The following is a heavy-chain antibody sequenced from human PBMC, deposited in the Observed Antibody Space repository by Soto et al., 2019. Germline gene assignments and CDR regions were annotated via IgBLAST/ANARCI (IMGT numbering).Heavy chain of an antibody. CDR1: GFTFSDFY. V-gene: IGHV3-11*06. Sequence: QIKLVESGGGLVKPGGSLRLSCAASGFTFSDFYMTWVRQAPGKGLEWLSYISINSNHKEYGDSVKGRHTISRDNAKNSLYLQMNSLRADDTAVYYCVRGGGGGQFDCWGQGTLVTVSS. CDR2: ISINSNHK. J-gene: IGHJ4*02. CDR3: VRGGGGGQFDC. D-gene: IGHD2-21*01.